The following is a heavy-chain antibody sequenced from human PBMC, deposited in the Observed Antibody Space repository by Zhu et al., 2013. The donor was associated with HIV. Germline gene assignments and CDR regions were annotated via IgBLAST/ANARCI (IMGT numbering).Heavy chain of an antibody. J-gene: IGHJ4*02. V-gene: IGHV1-69*01. D-gene: IGHD1-20*01. CDR1: GGTFSSYA. CDR3: ARVPLTRSNGGGPDY. CDR2: IIPIFGTA. Sequence: QVQLVQSGAEVKKPGSSVKVSCKASGGTFSSYAISWVRQAPGQGLEWMGGIIPIFGTANYAQKFQGRVTITAAESTSTAYMELRGLGSEDTAVYYCARVPLTRSNGGGPDYWGQGTLVTVSS.